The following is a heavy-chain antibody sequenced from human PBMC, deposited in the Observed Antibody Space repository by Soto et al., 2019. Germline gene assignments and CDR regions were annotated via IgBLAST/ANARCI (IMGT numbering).Heavy chain of an antibody. V-gene: IGHV4-59*12. Sequence: PSETLSLTCTVSGGSISSYYWSWIRQPPGKGLEWIGYIYYSGSTNYNPSLKSRVTISVDTSKNQFSVNLTSVTAADTAVYYCAREYTYGSNFFDCWGQGALVTVSS. CDR2: IYYSGST. CDR3: AREYTYGSNFFDC. CDR1: GGSISSYY. J-gene: IGHJ4*02. D-gene: IGHD5-18*01.